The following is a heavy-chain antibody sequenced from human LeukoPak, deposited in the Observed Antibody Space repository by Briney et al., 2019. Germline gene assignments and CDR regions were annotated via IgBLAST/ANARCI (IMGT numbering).Heavy chain of an antibody. CDR2: IYYGGTT. CDR3: ARWSSDWENNYFDP. CDR1: FGSISSDSHY. V-gene: IGHV4-39*07. D-gene: IGHD6-19*01. J-gene: IGHJ5*02. Sequence: PSETLSLTCTVSFGSISSDSHYWGWIRQPPGNRLEWIASIYYGGTTQYNPSLKSRATISIHTSNNRFSLRLTSATAADTAVYYCARWSSDWENNYFDPWGQGILVTVSS.